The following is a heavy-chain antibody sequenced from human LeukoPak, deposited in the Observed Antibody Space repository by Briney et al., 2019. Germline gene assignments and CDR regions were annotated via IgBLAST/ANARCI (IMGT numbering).Heavy chain of an antibody. CDR2: ISGSDGNT. J-gene: IGHJ4*02. V-gene: IGHV3-23*01. CDR3: ARDSSVPYGITD. Sequence: GGSLTGSCSASGFTFRKYAMRWVRHATGKGLEWLSAISGSDGNTFYADSVKGRFTTSRDNSKNTLSLQMNNLRAEDTALYYCARDSSVPYGITDWGQGTLVTVS. D-gene: IGHD4-17*01. CDR1: GFTFRKYA.